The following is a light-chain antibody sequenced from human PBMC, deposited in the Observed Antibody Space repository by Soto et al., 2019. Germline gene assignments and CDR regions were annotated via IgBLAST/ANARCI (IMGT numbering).Light chain of an antibody. V-gene: IGKV3-20*01. CDR2: GTS. CDR1: QSINSNY. CDR3: QHHSRSMYT. J-gene: IGKJ2*01. Sequence: EIVLTQSPGSLSLSPGERATLSCRTSQSINSNYLAWYQQKPGQAPRLLIYGTSSRATGIPDRFSGSGSGTDFTLTISRLELEDFAVYYCQHHSRSMYTFGQGTKLEIK.